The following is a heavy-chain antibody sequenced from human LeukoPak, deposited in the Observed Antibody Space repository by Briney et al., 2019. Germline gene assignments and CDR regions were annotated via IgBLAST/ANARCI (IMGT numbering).Heavy chain of an antibody. Sequence: SQTLSLTCTVSGGSISSGSYYWSWIRQPAGKGLEWIGRIYTSGSTYYNPSLKSRVTISVDTSKNQFSLKLSSVTAADTAVYYCARTESLNSSSWYARGWYFDYWGQGTLVTVSS. CDR1: GGSISSGSYY. D-gene: IGHD6-13*01. CDR3: ARTESLNSSSWYARGWYFDY. V-gene: IGHV4-61*02. CDR2: IYTSGST. J-gene: IGHJ4*02.